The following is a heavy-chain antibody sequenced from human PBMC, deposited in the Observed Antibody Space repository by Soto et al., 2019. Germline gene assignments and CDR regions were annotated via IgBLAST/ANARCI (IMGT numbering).Heavy chain of an antibody. CDR2: IYHSGST. D-gene: IGHD5-12*01. V-gene: IGHV4-30-2*01. J-gene: IGHJ4*02. CDR1: GGXISSGGYS. CDR3: AAGGGLPRYY. Sequence: SETLSLTCAVSGGXISSGGYSWSWIRQPPGKGLEWIGYIYHSGSTHYNPSLKSRVTISVDRSKNQFSLKLSSVTAADAAVYYCAAGGGLPRYYWGQGTLVTVSS.